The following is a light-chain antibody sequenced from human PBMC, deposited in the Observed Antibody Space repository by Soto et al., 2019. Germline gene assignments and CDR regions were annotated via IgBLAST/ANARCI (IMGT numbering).Light chain of an antibody. V-gene: IGLV1-44*01. Sequence: QSVLTQLPSASGTPGQRVTISCSGSSSNIGSNTVNWYQQLPGTAPKLVIHTNDQRPSGVPDRFSGSKSGTSASLAISGLHSEDEADYSCVAWDDSLNGYVVFGGGTKVTVL. J-gene: IGLJ2*01. CDR3: VAWDDSLNGYVV. CDR2: TND. CDR1: SSNIGSNT.